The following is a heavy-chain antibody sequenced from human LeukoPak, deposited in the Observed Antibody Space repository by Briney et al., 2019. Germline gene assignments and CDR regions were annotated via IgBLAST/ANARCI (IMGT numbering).Heavy chain of an antibody. CDR2: ISYDGTTK. V-gene: IGHV3-30*18. CDR1: GFTFRTYG. J-gene: IGHJ4*02. CDR3: AKGVETSTTGELPYYFDY. Sequence: GGSLRLSCGVSGFTFRTYGMHWVRQAPGKGLEWVSIISYDGTTKDYTDSVKGRFTISRDNSKNTLYLQMTSLRTEDTAVYYCAKGVETSTTGELPYYFDYWGQGTLVTVSS. D-gene: IGHD3-10*01.